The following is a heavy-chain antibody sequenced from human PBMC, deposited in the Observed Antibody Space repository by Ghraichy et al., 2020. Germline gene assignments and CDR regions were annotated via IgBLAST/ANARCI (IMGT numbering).Heavy chain of an antibody. V-gene: IGHV4-34*01. CDR3: ARVPLAYSSGWSLRYYFDY. Sequence: SETLSLTCAVYGGSFSGYYWSWIRQPPGKGLEWIGEINHSGRTNYNPSLKSRVTISVDTSKNQFSLKLSSVTAADTAVYYCARVPLAYSSGWSLRYYFDYWGQGTLVTVSS. CDR2: INHSGRT. J-gene: IGHJ4*02. D-gene: IGHD6-19*01. CDR1: GGSFSGYY.